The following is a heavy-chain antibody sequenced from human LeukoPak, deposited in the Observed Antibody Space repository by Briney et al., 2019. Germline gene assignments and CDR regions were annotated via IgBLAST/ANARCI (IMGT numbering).Heavy chain of an antibody. J-gene: IGHJ4*02. Sequence: GGSLRLSCAASGFTFSDYYMSWIRQAPGKGLEWVSYISSSSSYTNYADSVKGRFTISRDNSKNTLYLQMNSLRVEDTAIYYCAKGQELDYGVFDSWGQGTGDSVSS. D-gene: IGHD4-17*01. CDR2: ISSSSSYT. V-gene: IGHV3-11*05. CDR3: AKGQELDYGVFDS. CDR1: GFTFSDYY.